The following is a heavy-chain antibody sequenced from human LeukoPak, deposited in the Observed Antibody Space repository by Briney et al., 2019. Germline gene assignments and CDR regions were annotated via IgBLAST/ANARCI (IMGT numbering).Heavy chain of an antibody. D-gene: IGHD2-2*02. J-gene: IGHJ3*02. CDR3: AKAPYELCSSTSCYTGAFDI. Sequence: GRSLRLSCAASGFTFDDYAMHWVRQAPGKGLEWVSGISWNSGSIGYADSVKGRFTISRDNAKNSLYLQMNSLRAEDTALYYCAKAPYELCSSTSCYTGAFDIWGQGTMVTVSS. V-gene: IGHV3-9*01. CDR1: GFTFDDYA. CDR2: ISWNSGSI.